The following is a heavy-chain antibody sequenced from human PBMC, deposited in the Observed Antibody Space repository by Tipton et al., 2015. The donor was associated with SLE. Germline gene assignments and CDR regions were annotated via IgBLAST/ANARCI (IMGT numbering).Heavy chain of an antibody. Sequence: LRLSCAVYGGSFSGYYWSWIRQPPGKGLEWIGEINHSGSTNYNPSLKSRFTISVDTSKNQFSLKLSSVTAADTAVYYCARAKGVDFWSGYGDYYYYYMDVWGKGTTVTVSS. V-gene: IGHV4-34*01. J-gene: IGHJ6*03. CDR2: INHSGST. CDR3: ARAKGVDFWSGYGDYYYYYMDV. CDR1: GGSFSGYY. D-gene: IGHD3-3*01.